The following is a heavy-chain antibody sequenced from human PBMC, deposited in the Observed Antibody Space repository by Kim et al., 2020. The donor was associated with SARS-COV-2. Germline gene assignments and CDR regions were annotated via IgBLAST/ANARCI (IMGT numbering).Heavy chain of an antibody. J-gene: IGHJ5*01. CDR2: IKYSGST. V-gene: IGHV4-31*02. Sequence: YIKYSGSTYYNPSLKSRVTISVDTSRNNFCLTLRSVTAADTAVYYCSSNDSWGQGTLVTVSS. CDR3: SSNDS.